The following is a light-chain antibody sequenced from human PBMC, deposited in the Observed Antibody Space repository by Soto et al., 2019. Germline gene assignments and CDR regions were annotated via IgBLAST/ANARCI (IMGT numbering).Light chain of an antibody. CDR1: NSDVGDYNY. CDR2: EVT. V-gene: IGLV2-14*01. CDR3: CSYTSSSTYV. Sequence: QSVLTQPASVSGSPGQSITISCTGTNSDVGDYNYVSWYQQHPGKAPKLMIYEVTNRPSGVSYRFSGSKSGNTASLTISGLQAEDEADYYCCSYTSSSTYVFGTGTKLTV. J-gene: IGLJ1*01.